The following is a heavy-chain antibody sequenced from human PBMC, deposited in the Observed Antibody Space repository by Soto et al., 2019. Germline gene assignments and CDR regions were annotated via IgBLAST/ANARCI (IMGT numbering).Heavy chain of an antibody. CDR3: ARLFDTSGWYDY. D-gene: IGHD6-19*01. CDR2: GSYSGTT. V-gene: IGHV4-61*01. CDR1: GVSVSSGSFY. J-gene: IGHJ4*02. Sequence: SETLSLTCTVSGVSVSSGSFYWAWIRQPPGKGLEWIGFGSYSGTTNYKPSLKSRVTISVDTSRSQISLKVSSLTAADTAVYYCARLFDTSGWYDYWGQGTLVTVSS.